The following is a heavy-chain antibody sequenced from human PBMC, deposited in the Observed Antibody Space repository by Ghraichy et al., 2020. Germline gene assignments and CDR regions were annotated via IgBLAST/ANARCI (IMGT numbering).Heavy chain of an antibody. CDR1: GYSFSNFY. D-gene: IGHD3-10*01. CDR2: INPSDGSA. J-gene: IGHJ6*02. CDR3: GRERDPHVKWLGEFLPTYYYAMYV. Sequence: ASVKVSCKASGYSFSNFYVHWVRQAPGQGLEWMGVINPSDGSATYPQQFRGRVSMTRDTSTSTVYMDLSGLRSEDAAIYYCGRERDPHVKWLGEFLPTYYYAMYVWGQGTTVTVSS. V-gene: IGHV1-46*03.